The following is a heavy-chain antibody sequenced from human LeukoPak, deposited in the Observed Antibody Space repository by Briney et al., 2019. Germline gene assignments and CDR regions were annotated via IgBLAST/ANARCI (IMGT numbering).Heavy chain of an antibody. CDR2: IKEDVSDK. Sequence: GGSLRLSCAASGFTIDDYWMSWVRQAPGKGLEWVANIKEDVSDKYYVDSAKGRFTISRDNAKNSLYLQMSRLRAEDTAVYYCARVGVAGFDYWGQGILVTVSS. D-gene: IGHD3-3*01. V-gene: IGHV3-7*03. CDR1: GFTIDDYW. CDR3: ARVGVAGFDY. J-gene: IGHJ4*02.